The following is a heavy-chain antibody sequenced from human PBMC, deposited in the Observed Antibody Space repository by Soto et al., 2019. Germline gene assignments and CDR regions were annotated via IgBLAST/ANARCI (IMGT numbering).Heavy chain of an antibody. V-gene: IGHV3-30-3*01. D-gene: IGHD3-16*02. CDR1: GFTFSSYA. J-gene: IGHJ3*02. CDR2: ISYDGSNK. Sequence: QVQLVESGGGVVQPGRSLRLSCAASGFTFSSYAMHWVRQAPGKGLEWVAVISYDGSNKYYADSVKGRFTISRDNSKNTLYLQMNSLRAEDTAVYYCATIMITFGGVIALGAFAIWGQGTMVTVSS. CDR3: ATIMITFGGVIALGAFAI.